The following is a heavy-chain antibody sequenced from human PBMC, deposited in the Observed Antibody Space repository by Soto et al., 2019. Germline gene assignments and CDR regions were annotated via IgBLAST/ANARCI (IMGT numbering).Heavy chain of an antibody. CDR2: ISAYNGNT. CDR3: ARDLGHQLVDY. V-gene: IGHV1-18*01. CDR1: GYTFTSYG. Sequence: QVQLVQSGAEVKKPGASVKVSCKASGYTFTSYGISWVRQAPGQGLEWMGRISAYNGNTNYAQNLMGRVTMTTDTSRSPAYMDLKSLRSGDTAVYYCARDLGHQLVDYWGQGTLVTVSS. J-gene: IGHJ4*02. D-gene: IGHD6-13*01.